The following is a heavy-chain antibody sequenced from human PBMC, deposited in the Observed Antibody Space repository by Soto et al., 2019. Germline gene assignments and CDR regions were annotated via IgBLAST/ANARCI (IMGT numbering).Heavy chain of an antibody. CDR3: ARNYYDSSDRDYLDY. Sequence: ASVKVSCKASGYTFTSYYIHWVRQAPGQGLEWMGWINPITGGTNYAPKFQGRVPMTRDTSITTAYMELSRLRSDDTAVYYCARNYYDSSDRDYLDYWGQGTPVTVSS. CDR1: GYTFTSYY. CDR2: INPITGGT. D-gene: IGHD3-22*01. J-gene: IGHJ4*02. V-gene: IGHV1-2*02.